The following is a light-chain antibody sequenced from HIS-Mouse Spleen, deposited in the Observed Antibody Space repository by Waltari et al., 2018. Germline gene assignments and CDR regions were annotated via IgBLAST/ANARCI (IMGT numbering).Light chain of an antibody. CDR3: SSYTSSRSWV. CDR2: EVS. Sequence: QSALTQPASVSGSPGQSITISCTGTSSDVGGYNYVSWYQQHPGKAPKLMIYEVSNRPSGVSNPFSGSKSGNTASLTIPGLQAEDEADYYCSSYTSSRSWVFGGGTKLTVL. J-gene: IGLJ3*02. V-gene: IGLV2-14*01. CDR1: SSDVGGYNY.